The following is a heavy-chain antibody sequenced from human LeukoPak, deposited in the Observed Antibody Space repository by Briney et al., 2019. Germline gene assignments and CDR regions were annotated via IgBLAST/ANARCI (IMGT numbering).Heavy chain of an antibody. CDR3: ARTYYYDSSGYSSDFDY. CDR2: IYYSGST. V-gene: IGHV4-61*01. CDR1: GGSVSSGSYY. Sequence: SETLSLTCTVSGGSVSSGSYYWSWIRQPPGKGLEWIRYIYYSGSTNYNPSLKSRVTISVDTSKNQFSLKLSSVTAADTAVYYCARTYYYDSSGYSSDFDYWGQGTLVTVSS. D-gene: IGHD3-22*01. J-gene: IGHJ4*02.